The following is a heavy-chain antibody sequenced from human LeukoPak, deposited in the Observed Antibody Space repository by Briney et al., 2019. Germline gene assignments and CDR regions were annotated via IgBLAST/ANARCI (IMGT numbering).Heavy chain of an antibody. CDR3: ARVTGYTIEDYYYYYMDV. V-gene: IGHV4-59*01. Sequence: PSETLSLTCTVSGGSISSYYWSSIRQPPGKGLEWIGYIYYSGSTNYNPSLKSRVTISVKTSKNQFSLKLRSVTAADTAVYYCARVTGYTIEDYYYYYMDVWGKGTTVTISS. CDR1: GGSISSYY. J-gene: IGHJ6*03. D-gene: IGHD3-9*01. CDR2: IYYSGST.